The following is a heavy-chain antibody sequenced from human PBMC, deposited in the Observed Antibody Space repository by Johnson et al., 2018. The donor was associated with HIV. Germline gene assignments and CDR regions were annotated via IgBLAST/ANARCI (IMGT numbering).Heavy chain of an antibody. CDR1: GFTFSSYA. CDR3: AREKSYYYDSSGYPDTFDI. CDR2: LSYDGSNT. Sequence: QVQLVESGGGVVQPGRSQRLSCAASGFTFSSYAMNWVRQAPGKGLEWVAVLSYDGSNTYYADSVKGRFTISRDNSKNTLYLQMNSLRAEYTAVYYCAREKSYYYDSSGYPDTFDIWGQGTMVIVSS. D-gene: IGHD3-22*01. V-gene: IGHV3-30-3*01. J-gene: IGHJ3*02.